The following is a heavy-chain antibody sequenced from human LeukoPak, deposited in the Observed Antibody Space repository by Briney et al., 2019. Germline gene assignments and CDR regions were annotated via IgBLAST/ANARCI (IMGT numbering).Heavy chain of an antibody. D-gene: IGHD5-24*01. CDR3: ARDPHRWLPANYSDY. J-gene: IGHJ4*02. CDR2: IHSDGSTT. CDR1: GLSIGDYT. Sequence: GGSLRLSCEASGLSIGDYTMHWVRQVPGKGLEWVSNIHSDGSTTNYADSVKGRFTISRDKAKNTLYLQMNSLRVEATAVYYCARDPHRWLPANYSDYWGQGTLVTVSS. V-gene: IGHV3-74*01.